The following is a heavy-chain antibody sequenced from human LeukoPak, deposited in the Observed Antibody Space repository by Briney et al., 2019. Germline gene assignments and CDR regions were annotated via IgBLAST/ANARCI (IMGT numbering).Heavy chain of an antibody. D-gene: IGHD2-15*01. J-gene: IGHJ3*02. V-gene: IGHV5-51*01. Sequence: GESLKISCKGSGCSFTSYWIGWVRQMPGKGLEWMGIIYPGDSDTRYSPSFQGQVTISADKSISTAYLQWSSLKASDTAMYYCATSDEVVAATQDAFDIWGQGTMVTVSS. CDR2: IYPGDSDT. CDR1: GCSFTSYW. CDR3: ATSDEVVAATQDAFDI.